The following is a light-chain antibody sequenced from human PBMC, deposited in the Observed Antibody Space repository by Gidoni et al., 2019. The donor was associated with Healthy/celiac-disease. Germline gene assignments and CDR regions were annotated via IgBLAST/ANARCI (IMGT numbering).Light chain of an antibody. Sequence: IQFTQSPSSLSASVGDRVTITCRHSQCMSRYLAWYQQKPGKAPKRRIYAEATLHSGVPSRFRGSGPGTDVTLTISSLQHEDFATYCCQQRNSFGQGTKLEIK. V-gene: IGKV1-9*01. CDR2: AEA. CDR1: QCMSRY. CDR3: QQRNS. J-gene: IGKJ2*01.